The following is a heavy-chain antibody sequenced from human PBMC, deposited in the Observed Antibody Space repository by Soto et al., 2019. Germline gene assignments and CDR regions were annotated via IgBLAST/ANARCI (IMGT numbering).Heavy chain of an antibody. V-gene: IGHV5-51*01. D-gene: IGHD6-6*01. CDR3: ASHQVARPGYYYYMDV. Sequence: GESLKISCKGSGYSFTSYWIGWVRQMPGKGLEWMGIIYPGDSDTRYSPSFQGQVTISADKSISTAYLQWSSLKASDTAIYYCASHQVARPGYYYYMDVWGKGTTVTVSS. J-gene: IGHJ6*03. CDR1: GYSFTSYW. CDR2: IYPGDSDT.